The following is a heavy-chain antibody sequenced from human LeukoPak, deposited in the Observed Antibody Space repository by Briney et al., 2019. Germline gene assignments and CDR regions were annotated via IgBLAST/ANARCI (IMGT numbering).Heavy chain of an antibody. Sequence: PGGSLRLSCAASGFTFSSYAMHWVRQAPGKGLEWVAVISYDGSNKYYADSVKGRFTISRDNSKNTLYLQMNSLRAEDTAVYYCARDDLGSYFGYYYYGMDVWGQGTTVTVSS. V-gene: IGHV3-30-3*01. CDR2: ISYDGSNK. CDR1: GFTFSSYA. J-gene: IGHJ6*02. CDR3: ARDDLGSYFGYYYYGMDV. D-gene: IGHD1-26*01.